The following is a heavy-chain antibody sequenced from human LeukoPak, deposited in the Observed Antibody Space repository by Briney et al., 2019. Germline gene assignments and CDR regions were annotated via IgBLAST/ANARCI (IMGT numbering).Heavy chain of an antibody. CDR1: GYSFISHW. CDR2: IYPGDSDT. Sequence: GESLKISCQGSGYSFISHWIGWVRQMPGKGLEWMGIIYPGDSDTRYSPSFQGQVTISADKSISTAYLQWSSLKASDTAMYYCARPRAYGNYYYYGMDVWGQGTTVTVSS. V-gene: IGHV5-51*01. D-gene: IGHD4-17*01. J-gene: IGHJ6*02. CDR3: ARPRAYGNYYYYGMDV.